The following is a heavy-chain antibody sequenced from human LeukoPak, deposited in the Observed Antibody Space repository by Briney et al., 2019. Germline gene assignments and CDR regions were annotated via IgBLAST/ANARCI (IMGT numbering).Heavy chain of an antibody. Sequence: GESLKFSCTGSAYSITSYLISLRHQMRGKVLERIGMIDPSDSYNYYNTYFQVHVTISAEKPISTAYLQWSSLKAWDTAMYYCPSHLPVITRHDYWGQGTLVTVSS. CDR3: PSHLPVITRHDY. CDR1: AYSITSYL. CDR2: IDPSDSYN. D-gene: IGHD4-17*01. V-gene: IGHV5-10-1*01. J-gene: IGHJ4*02.